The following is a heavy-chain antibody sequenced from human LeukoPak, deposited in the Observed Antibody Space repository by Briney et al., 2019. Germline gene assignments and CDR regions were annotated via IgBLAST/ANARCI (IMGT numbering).Heavy chain of an antibody. D-gene: IGHD2-21*02. Sequence: PGGSLRLSCAASGFTFDDCGMSWVRQAPGKGLEWVSGINWNGGSTGYADSVKGRFTISRDNAKNSLYLQMNSLRAEDTALYYCARLPIPHHCGGDCYSLDYSGQGTLVTVSS. CDR2: INWNGGST. V-gene: IGHV3-20*04. CDR3: ARLPIPHHCGGDCYSLDY. J-gene: IGHJ4*02. CDR1: GFTFDDCG.